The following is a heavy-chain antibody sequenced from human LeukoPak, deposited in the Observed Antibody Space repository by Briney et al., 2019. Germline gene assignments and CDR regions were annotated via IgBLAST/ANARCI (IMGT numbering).Heavy chain of an antibody. Sequence: PSETLSLTCTVSGGSISSGGYYWSWIRQHPGKGLEWIGYIYYSGSTYYNPSLKSRVTISVDTSKNQFSLKLSSVTAADTAVHYCARDLGAAAGFDYWGQGTLVTVSS. CDR1: GGSISSGGYY. D-gene: IGHD6-13*01. J-gene: IGHJ4*02. V-gene: IGHV4-31*03. CDR3: ARDLGAAAGFDY. CDR2: IYYSGST.